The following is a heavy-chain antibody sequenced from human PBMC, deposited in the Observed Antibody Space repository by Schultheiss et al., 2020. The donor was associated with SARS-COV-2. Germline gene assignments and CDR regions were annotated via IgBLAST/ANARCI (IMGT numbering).Heavy chain of an antibody. J-gene: IGHJ4*02. CDR1: GGSFSGYY. D-gene: IGHD1-20*01. CDR3: ARHGIYNWNYEY. Sequence: SQTLSLTCAVYGGSFSGYYWSWIRQPPGKGLEWIGSIYHSGSTYYNPSLKSRVTISVDTSKNQFSLKLSSVTAADTAVYYCARHGIYNWNYEYWGQGTLVTVSS. CDR2: IYHSGST. V-gene: IGHV4-34*01.